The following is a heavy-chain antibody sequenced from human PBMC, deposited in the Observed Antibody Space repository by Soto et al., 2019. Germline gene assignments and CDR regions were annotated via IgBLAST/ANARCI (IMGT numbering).Heavy chain of an antibody. CDR1: GGSISNGGYY. CDR2: IYYSGST. V-gene: IGHV4-31*03. CDR3: ARDQRRYFDWLYHDGYYYGMDV. Sequence: QVQLQESGPGLVKPSQTLSLTCTVSGGSISNGGYYWSWIRQHPGKGLEWIGYIYYSGSTYYNPSLKSRVTISVDTSKNQFSLKLSSVTAADTAVYYCARDQRRYFDWLYHDGYYYGMDVWGQGTTVTVSS. D-gene: IGHD3-9*01. J-gene: IGHJ6*02.